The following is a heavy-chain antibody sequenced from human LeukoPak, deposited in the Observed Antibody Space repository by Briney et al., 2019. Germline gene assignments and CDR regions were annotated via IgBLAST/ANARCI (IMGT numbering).Heavy chain of an antibody. J-gene: IGHJ6*02. Sequence: GGSLRLSCAASGFRFTDYSMSWVRQAPGKGLEWVAGLGRSGEYKYYADSVKGRFTISRDNSKDTLYLQMNSLRAEDSAIYFCVKDRPCETCMPMDAWGQGTTVTVSS. D-gene: IGHD2-2*01. CDR2: LGRSGEYK. V-gene: IGHV3-23*01. CDR3: VKDRPCETCMPMDA. CDR1: GFRFTDYS.